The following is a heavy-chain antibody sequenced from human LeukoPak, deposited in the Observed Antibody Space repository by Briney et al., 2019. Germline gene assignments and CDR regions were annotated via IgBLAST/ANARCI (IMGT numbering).Heavy chain of an antibody. J-gene: IGHJ4*02. Sequence: GGSLRLSCAASGFTFSGYAMSWVRQAPGEGLEWVSANSGGGVSTYYADSIKGRFTISRDDSKNTLYLQMNSLRAEDTAVYYCAKGMVRGVIPDYWGQGTLVTVSS. CDR3: AKGMVRGVIPDY. CDR1: GFTFSGYA. D-gene: IGHD3-10*01. CDR2: NSGGGVST. V-gene: IGHV3-23*01.